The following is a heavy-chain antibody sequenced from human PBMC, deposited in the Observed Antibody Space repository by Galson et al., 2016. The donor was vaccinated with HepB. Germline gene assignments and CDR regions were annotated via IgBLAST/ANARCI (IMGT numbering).Heavy chain of an antibody. CDR2: IYYDGSKK. Sequence: SLRLSCAASGFSFSNYGMHWVRQAPGKGLEWVAVIYYDGSKKYYADSVKGRFTISRDNSKNTVYLQMNSLRAEDTAVYYWARDRRVRYYYDYYMDCWGKGTTVTVSS. D-gene: IGHD1-14*01. V-gene: IGHV3-30*12. CDR3: ARDRRVRYYYDYYMDC. CDR1: GFSFSNYG. J-gene: IGHJ6*03.